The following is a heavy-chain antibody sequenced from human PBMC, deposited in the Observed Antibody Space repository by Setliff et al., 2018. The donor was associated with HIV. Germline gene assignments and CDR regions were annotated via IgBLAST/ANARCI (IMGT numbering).Heavy chain of an antibody. CDR2: LSGSGVGT. J-gene: IGHJ4*02. D-gene: IGHD3-22*01. CDR1: GFTFSRYA. V-gene: IGHV3-23*01. Sequence: GESLKISCAASGFTFSRYAMSWVRQAPGKGLAWVSGLSGSGVGTYYAGSVKGRFTISRDNSKNTLYLQMNSLRAEDTAVYYCAKAGDYYDRTTFDSWGQGTLVTVSS. CDR3: AKAGDYYDRTTFDS.